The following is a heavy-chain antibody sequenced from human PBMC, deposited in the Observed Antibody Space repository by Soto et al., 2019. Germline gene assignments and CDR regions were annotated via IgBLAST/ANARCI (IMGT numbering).Heavy chain of an antibody. Sequence: QVQLVQSGAEAKQPGASVRVSLKTDGYTFSDYFLNWVSQAPGQWPEWMGFVNPQRGGTESAPRLQGRVRMTRDTSSGPVYMDLDRLTFDDTAIYYCARDSGIPGGYWYFEVWGRGTMVSVSS. D-gene: IGHD2-15*01. J-gene: IGHJ2*01. CDR3: ARDSGIPGGYWYFEV. V-gene: IGHV1-2*02. CDR2: VNPQRGGT. CDR1: GYTFSDYF.